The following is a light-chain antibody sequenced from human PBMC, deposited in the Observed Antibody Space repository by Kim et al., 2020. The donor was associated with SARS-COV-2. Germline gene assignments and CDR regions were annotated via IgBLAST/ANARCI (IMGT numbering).Light chain of an antibody. CDR2: AKN. CDR3: NSRDSRGNPLWV. Sequence: SSELTQDPAVSVALGQTVRITCQGDSLRSYYASWYQQKPGQAPVLVIYAKNNRPSGIPDRFSGSSSGNTASLTITGAQAEDEADYYCNSRDSRGNPLWVFGGGTQLTVL. V-gene: IGLV3-19*01. CDR1: SLRSYY. J-gene: IGLJ3*02.